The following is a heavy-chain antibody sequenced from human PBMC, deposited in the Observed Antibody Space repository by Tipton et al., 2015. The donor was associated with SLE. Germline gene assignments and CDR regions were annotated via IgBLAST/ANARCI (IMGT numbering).Heavy chain of an antibody. V-gene: IGHV4-34*01. J-gene: IGHJ3*02. CDR1: GGSISAYY. D-gene: IGHD2-2*01. CDR3: ARHPLVSSGMALIDAFDI. CDR2: ISHTGST. Sequence: TLSLTCAVYGGSISAYYWSWIRQPPGKGLEWIGGISHTGSTNFNPSLKSRVAISADTSKRQFSLKLTSVTAADTAVYYCARHPLVSSGMALIDAFDIWGQGTKVTVSS.